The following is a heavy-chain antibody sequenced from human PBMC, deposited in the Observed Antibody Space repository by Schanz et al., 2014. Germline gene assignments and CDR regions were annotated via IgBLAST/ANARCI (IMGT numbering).Heavy chain of an antibody. Sequence: QVQLVESGGGVVQPGRSLRLSCAASGFTFSSYAMHWVRQAPGKGLEWVALISYDGNNKYYADSVKGRFTISRDNSKNTLYLRMSSLGAEDTAMFYYAREIPAGGHFDFWGQGTLVSVSS. CDR1: GFTFSSYA. CDR2: ISYDGNNK. CDR3: AREIPAGGHFDF. D-gene: IGHD2-15*01. J-gene: IGHJ4*02. V-gene: IGHV3-30*04.